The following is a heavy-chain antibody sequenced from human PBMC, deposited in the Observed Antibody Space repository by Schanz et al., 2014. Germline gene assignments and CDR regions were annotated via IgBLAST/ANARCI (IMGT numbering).Heavy chain of an antibody. J-gene: IGHJ4*02. V-gene: IGHV4-31*03. CDR2: IYYSGGT. D-gene: IGHD6-6*01. CDR1: GGSINSDAFY. CDR3: ARDRLAAQGIDS. Sequence: QVQLQESGPGVVKPSQTLSLTCTVSGGSINSDAFYWTWIRQHPGKGLEWVGYIYYSGGTYYSPSLKSRVSISLDTSKNQFSLNLSSVTAADTAVYYCARDRLAAQGIDSSGQGTLVTVSS.